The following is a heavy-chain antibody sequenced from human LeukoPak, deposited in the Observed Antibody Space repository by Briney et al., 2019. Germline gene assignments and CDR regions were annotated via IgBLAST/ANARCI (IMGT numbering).Heavy chain of an antibody. Sequence: PGRSLRLSCAASGFTFSSYAMHWVRQAPGKGLEWVAVISYDGSNKYYADSVKGRSTISRDNSKNTLYLQMNSLRAEDTAVYYCARDLTISYYYYGMDVWGQGTTVTVSS. CDR3: ARDLTISYYYYGMDV. CDR1: GFTFSSYA. CDR2: ISYDGSNK. D-gene: IGHD4/OR15-4a*01. J-gene: IGHJ6*02. V-gene: IGHV3-30-3*01.